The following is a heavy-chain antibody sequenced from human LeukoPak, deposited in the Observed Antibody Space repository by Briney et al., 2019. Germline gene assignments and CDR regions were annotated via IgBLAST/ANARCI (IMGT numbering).Heavy chain of an antibody. V-gene: IGHV4-59*01. CDR3: ARGLAPEIVVVPAAMGDY. J-gene: IGHJ4*02. Sequence: SETLSLTCTVSGGSISSYYWSWIRQPPGKGLEWIGYIYYSGSTNYNPSLKSRVTISVDTSKNQFSLKLSSVTAADTAVYYCARGLAPEIVVVPAAMGDYWGQGTLVTVSS. CDR1: GGSISSYY. CDR2: IYYSGST. D-gene: IGHD2-2*01.